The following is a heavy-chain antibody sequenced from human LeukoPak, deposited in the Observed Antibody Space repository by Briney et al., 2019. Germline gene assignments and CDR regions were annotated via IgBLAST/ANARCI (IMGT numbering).Heavy chain of an antibody. V-gene: IGHV3-23*01. CDR2: ISGGGGNT. D-gene: IGHD4-17*01. CDR3: ARNHYGDYEGGDWFDP. CDR1: GFSFPSYA. J-gene: IGHJ5*02. Sequence: GGSLRLSCAASGFSFPSYAMSWVRQAPGKGLEWVSAISGGGGNTYYADSVKGRFTISRDNSKNTLYLQMNSLRAEDTAVYYCARNHYGDYEGGDWFDPWGQGTLVTVSS.